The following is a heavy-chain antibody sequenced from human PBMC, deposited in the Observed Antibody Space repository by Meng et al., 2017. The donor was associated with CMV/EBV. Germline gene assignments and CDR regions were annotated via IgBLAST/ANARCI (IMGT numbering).Heavy chain of an antibody. CDR1: GGSISSYY. CDR2: IYYSGST. CDR3: ASYIVVVPAAIGD. J-gene: IGHJ4*02. D-gene: IGHD2-2*01. V-gene: IGHV4-59*08. Sequence: GSLRLSCTVSGGSISSYYWSWIRQPPGKGLEWIGYIYYSGSTYYNPSLKSRVTISVDTSKNQFSLKLSSVTAADTAVYYCASYIVVVPAAIGDWGQGTLVTVSS.